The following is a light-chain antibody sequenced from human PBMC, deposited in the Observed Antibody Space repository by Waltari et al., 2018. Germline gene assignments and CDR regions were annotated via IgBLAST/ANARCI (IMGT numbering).Light chain of an antibody. CDR3: QQSYSAVALT. Sequence: DFQMTQSPSSLSASVGDRVTITCRASHSISTALNWYQQKPGKDPKLLIYSASALQSGVPSRFSGSGSGTDFTLTISCLQPGDFAIYYCQQSYSAVALTFGGGTRVEIK. CDR1: HSISTA. J-gene: IGKJ4*01. V-gene: IGKV1-39*01. CDR2: SAS.